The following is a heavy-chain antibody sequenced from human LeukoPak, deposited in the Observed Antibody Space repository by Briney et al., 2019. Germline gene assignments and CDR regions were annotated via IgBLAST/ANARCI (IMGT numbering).Heavy chain of an antibody. V-gene: IGHV4-59*08. CDR2: IYYTGST. D-gene: IGHD3-16*01. CDR3: ARFSQYYDSPTHYLDY. CDR1: GGSINNYY. J-gene: IGHJ4*02. Sequence: SETLSLTCTVSGGSINNYYWTWLRQPPGAGLEWLAYIYYTGSTNYNPSLKTRLTISVDTSKNQFSLRLNSVTAADTAVYYCARFSQYYDSPTHYLDYWGQGILVTVYS.